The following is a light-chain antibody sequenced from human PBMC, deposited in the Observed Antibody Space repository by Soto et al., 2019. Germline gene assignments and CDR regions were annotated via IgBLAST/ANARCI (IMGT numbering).Light chain of an antibody. V-gene: IGKV1-5*03. Sequence: DIQMTQSPSTLSASVGDRVTITCRASQSISSWLAWYQHEPGKAPKLLIYKASSLESGVPSRFSGSVSGTEFTLTTSTLQPEDFASYYCLQYNSHSWTFGQGTKVEIK. CDR2: KAS. CDR3: LQYNSHSWT. CDR1: QSISSW. J-gene: IGKJ1*01.